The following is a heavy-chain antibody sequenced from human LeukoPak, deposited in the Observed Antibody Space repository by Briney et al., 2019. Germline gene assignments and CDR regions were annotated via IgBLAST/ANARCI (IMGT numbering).Heavy chain of an antibody. CDR1: GGSFSGYY. J-gene: IGHJ6*04. Sequence: PSETLSLTCAVYGGSFSGYYWSWIRQPPGKGLEWIGEINHSGSTNYNPSLKSRVTMSVDTSKNQFSLKLSSVTAADTAVYYCARDFVPGPLDVWGKGTTVTVSS. CDR3: ARDFVPGPLDV. CDR2: INHSGST. D-gene: IGHD2-8*01. V-gene: IGHV4-34*01.